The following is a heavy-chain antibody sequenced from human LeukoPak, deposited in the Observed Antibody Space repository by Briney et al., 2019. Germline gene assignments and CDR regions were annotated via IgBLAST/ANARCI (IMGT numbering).Heavy chain of an antibody. CDR3: ARGTYYYYYYMDV. CDR1: GGSISSGSYY. V-gene: IGHV4-61*01. CDR2: IYYSGST. J-gene: IGHJ6*03. D-gene: IGHD2-2*01. Sequence: SETLSLTCTVSGGSISSGSYYWSWIRQPPGKGLEWIGYIYYSGSTNYNPSLKSRVTISVDTSKNQFSLKLSSVTAADTAVYYCARGTYYYYYYMDVWGKGTTVTISS.